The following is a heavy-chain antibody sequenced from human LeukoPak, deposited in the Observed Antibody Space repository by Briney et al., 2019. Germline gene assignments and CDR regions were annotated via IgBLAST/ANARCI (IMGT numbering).Heavy chain of an antibody. Sequence: ASVKVSCKASGGTFSSYAISWVRQAPGQGLEWMGGIIPIFGTANYAQKFQGRVTITADESTSTAYMELSSLRSEDTAVYYCARAADYGDASLRPLDYWGQGTLVTVSS. CDR2: IIPIFGTA. CDR1: GGTFSSYA. V-gene: IGHV1-69*13. J-gene: IGHJ4*02. CDR3: ARAADYGDASLRPLDY. D-gene: IGHD4-17*01.